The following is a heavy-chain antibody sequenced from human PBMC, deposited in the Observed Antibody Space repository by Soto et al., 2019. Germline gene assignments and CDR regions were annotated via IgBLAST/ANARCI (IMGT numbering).Heavy chain of an antibody. Sequence: GGSLRLSCAASGFTFSDYYMSWIRQAPGKGLEWVSYISSSGSTIYYADSVKGRFTISRDNAKNSLYLQMNSLRAEDTAVYYCASYSSIAAAFDYWGQGTLVTVSS. J-gene: IGHJ4*02. D-gene: IGHD6-6*01. V-gene: IGHV3-11*01. CDR3: ASYSSIAAAFDY. CDR1: GFTFSDYY. CDR2: ISSSGSTI.